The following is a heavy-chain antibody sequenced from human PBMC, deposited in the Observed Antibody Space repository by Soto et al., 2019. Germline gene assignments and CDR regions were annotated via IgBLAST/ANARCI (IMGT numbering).Heavy chain of an antibody. CDR3: AATGGNYFGLDL. V-gene: IGHV1-18*01. J-gene: IGHJ6*02. CDR2: ISGYNGNT. CDR1: DNTFTHYG. Sequence: ASVKVSCKSSDNTFTHYGINWVRQAPGQGLEWMGWISGYNGNTKYAQKFQDRVTMTADTSTRTAFMEVRSLTSDDTGVYFCAATGGNYFGLDLWCQGTSVTVSS. D-gene: IGHD2-8*02.